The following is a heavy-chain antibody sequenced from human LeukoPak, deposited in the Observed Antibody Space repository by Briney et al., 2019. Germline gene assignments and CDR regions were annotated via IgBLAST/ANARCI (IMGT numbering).Heavy chain of an antibody. CDR3: ARVNLLDYYDRSGYPWYFDY. V-gene: IGHV1-2*02. D-gene: IGHD3-22*01. Sequence: GASVKVSCKASGYTFTSYYLHWVGQAAGQGVEGMGWMNPNSGGTNFAQRFQGRVTMTRDTSISTVYMELSRLRSDDTAMYYCARVNLLDYYDRSGYPWYFDYWGQGTLVTVSS. CDR2: MNPNSGGT. CDR1: GYTFTSYY. J-gene: IGHJ4*02.